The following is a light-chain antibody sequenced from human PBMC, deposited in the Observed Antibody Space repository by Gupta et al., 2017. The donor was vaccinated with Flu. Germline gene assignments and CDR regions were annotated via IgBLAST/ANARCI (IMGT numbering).Light chain of an antibody. Sequence: DVVMTQSPLSLPVNLGQPASISCSSSQSLVYSDGNTYLNWFQQRPGQSPRRLIYKVSIGDSGVTDRFSGSGSGNDFTRKSSRVEGEVVGDYYRRQCTFWYSFGQGTKLEIK. CDR2: KVS. J-gene: IGKJ2*03. V-gene: IGKV2-30*01. CDR1: QSLVYSDGNTY. CDR3: RQCTFWYS.